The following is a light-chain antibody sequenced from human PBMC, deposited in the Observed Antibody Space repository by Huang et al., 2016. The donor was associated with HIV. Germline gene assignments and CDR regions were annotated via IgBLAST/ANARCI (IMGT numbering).Light chain of an antibody. Sequence: DIVLTQSPDSLAVSPDERATINCKSSQTVLYSLNKKNYLAWFQQKTGRPPKFFIYWATSRGSGFPDRCSGGGSVTDFTLPINNLQAEDVAVYFCLQYYSVPQTFGHGTKVEIK. V-gene: IGKV4-1*01. CDR2: WAT. J-gene: IGKJ1*01. CDR3: LQYYSVPQT. CDR1: QTVLYSLNKKNY.